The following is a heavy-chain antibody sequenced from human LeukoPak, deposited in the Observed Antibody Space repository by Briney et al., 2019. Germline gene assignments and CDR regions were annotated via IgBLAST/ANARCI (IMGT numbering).Heavy chain of an antibody. D-gene: IGHD3-10*01. CDR2: ISHDGSKK. CDR1: GFTFSIYG. J-gene: IGHJ4*02. CDR3: AKDWKFYYVSGSFFPDN. Sequence: GGSLRLSCAASGFTFSIYGMHWVRQAPGKGLECVAVISHDGSKKYYADFVKGRFTISRDNSKNTLYLHMNSLIPEDTAVYFCAKDWKFYYVSGSFFPDNWGQGTLVTVSS. V-gene: IGHV3-30*19.